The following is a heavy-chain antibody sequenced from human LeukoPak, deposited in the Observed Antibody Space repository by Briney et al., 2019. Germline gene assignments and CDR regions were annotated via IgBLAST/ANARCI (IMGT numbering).Heavy chain of an antibody. CDR1: GGTFSSYT. J-gene: IGHJ4*02. CDR3: AREYCSSTSCSYYFDY. D-gene: IGHD2-2*01. Sequence: SVKVSCKASGGTFSSYTISWVRQAPGQGLEWMGRIIPILGIANYAQKFQGRVTITADKSTSTAYMELSSLRSEDTAVYYCAREYCSSTSCSYYFDYWGQGTLVTVSS. CDR2: IIPILGIA. V-gene: IGHV1-69*04.